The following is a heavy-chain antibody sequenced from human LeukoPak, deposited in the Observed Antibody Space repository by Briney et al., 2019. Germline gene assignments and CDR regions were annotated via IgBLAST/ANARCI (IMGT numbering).Heavy chain of an antibody. D-gene: IGHD3-3*01. CDR3: AKDLRGVDDFWSGYYSGYFDS. V-gene: IGHV3-23*01. J-gene: IGHJ4*02. Sequence: GGSLRLSCAASGFTFDDYGMSWVRQVRGRGLEWVSGISGSGDSTYYADSVKGRFTIYRDNSKITLFLQMNRLKVEDTAVYYCAKDLRGVDDFWSGYYSGYFDSWGQGTLVTVSS. CDR2: ISGSGDST. CDR1: GFTFDDYG.